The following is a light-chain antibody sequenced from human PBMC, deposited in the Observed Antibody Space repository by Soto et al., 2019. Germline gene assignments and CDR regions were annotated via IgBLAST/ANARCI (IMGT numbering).Light chain of an antibody. Sequence: QSVLTQPASVSGSPGQSVTIACTGTSSDVGGYKFVSWYEHHPGKAPKLMIYEVSNRPSGVSNRFSGTTAGNAASLTISVLQAEDEADYYCGSYSSSSTLVFGTGTKLTVL. CDR2: EVS. CDR3: GSYSSSSTLV. J-gene: IGLJ1*01. CDR1: SSDVGGYKF. V-gene: IGLV2-14*01.